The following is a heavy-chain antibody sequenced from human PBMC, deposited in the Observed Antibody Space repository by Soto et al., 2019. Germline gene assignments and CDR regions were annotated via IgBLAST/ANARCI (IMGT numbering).Heavy chain of an antibody. CDR1: GFTFSTYC. D-gene: IGHD3-22*01. CDR3: ARSLSSGPDY. CDR2: IWYDGSYK. V-gene: IGHV3-33*01. J-gene: IGHJ4*02. Sequence: PGGSLRLSCAASGFTFSTYCIHWVRQAPGKGLEWVSVIWYDGSYKFYADSVKGRFTISRDNSKNTLYLQMNSLRAEDTAVYYCARSLSSGPDYWGQGTLVTVSS.